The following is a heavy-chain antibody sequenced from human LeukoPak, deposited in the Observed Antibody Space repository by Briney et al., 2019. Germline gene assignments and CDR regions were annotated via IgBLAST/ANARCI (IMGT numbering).Heavy chain of an antibody. D-gene: IGHD1-26*01. Sequence: GGSLRLSWAASGFTVSSKYMSWVRQAPGKGLEWVSVIYSGGSTYYADYVKGRFTISRDNSKNTLYLQMNSLRAEDTAVYYCASPVGATTVEIYDYWGQGTLVTVSS. CDR1: GFTVSSKY. J-gene: IGHJ4*02. V-gene: IGHV3-66*01. CDR2: IYSGGST. CDR3: ASPVGATTVEIYDY.